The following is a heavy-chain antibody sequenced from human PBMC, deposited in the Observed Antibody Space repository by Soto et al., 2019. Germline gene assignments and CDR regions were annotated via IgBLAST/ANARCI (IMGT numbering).Heavy chain of an antibody. CDR1: GGSINSYY. V-gene: IGHV4-59*08. D-gene: IGHD3-3*01. CDR2: ISYSGTT. CDR3: ARLGFGGLDS. Sequence: ASETLSLTCTVSGGSINSYYWSWIRQPPGKALEWIGYISYSGTTNYNPSLKSRVTISVDSSKNQFSLKLNSVTAADTAVYYCARLGFGGLDSWGQGTLVTVSS. J-gene: IGHJ4*02.